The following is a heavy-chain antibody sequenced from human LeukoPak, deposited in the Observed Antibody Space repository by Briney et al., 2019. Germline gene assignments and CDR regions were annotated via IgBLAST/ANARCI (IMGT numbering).Heavy chain of an antibody. D-gene: IGHD2-2*01. CDR3: ARDVPYCSTTSCYVFDI. CDR1: GGSISTFS. J-gene: IGHJ3*02. V-gene: IGHV4-59*01. CDR2: FYYAGST. Sequence: PSETLSLTCTVSGGSISTFSWSWIRQSPGKGLEWIGYFYYAGSTNYNPSLQSRATISVDTSQNLFSLKLSSVNAADTAVYYCARDVPYCSTTSCYVFDIWGQGTMVTVSS.